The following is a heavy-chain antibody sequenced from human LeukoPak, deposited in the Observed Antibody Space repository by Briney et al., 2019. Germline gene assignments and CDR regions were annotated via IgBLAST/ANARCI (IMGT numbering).Heavy chain of an antibody. D-gene: IGHD3-22*01. J-gene: IGHJ4*02. Sequence: PGGSLRLSCAASGFTFSSSAMSWVRQAPGKGLEWLSTISGGGGSTYYADSVKGRFTISRDNSKNTLYLQMNSLRAEDTALYYCAKDISSGYYFDYWGQGTLVTVSS. CDR3: AKDISSGYYFDY. V-gene: IGHV3-23*01. CDR1: GFTFSSSA. CDR2: ISGGGGST.